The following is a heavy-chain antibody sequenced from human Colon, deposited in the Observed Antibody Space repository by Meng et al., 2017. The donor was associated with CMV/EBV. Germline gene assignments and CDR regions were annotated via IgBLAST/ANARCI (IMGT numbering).Heavy chain of an antibody. Sequence: AYGFTGSSTYMSCVLQAPGEGLEWVSIIYSGGSTYSADSVKGRFTISRDDSKNTLYLQMNSLRAEDTAVYYCARGDGSSGYSYLFDYWGQGTLVTVSS. CDR2: IYSGGST. CDR3: ARGDGSSGYSYLFDY. J-gene: IGHJ4*02. D-gene: IGHD3-22*01. V-gene: IGHV3-66*02. CDR1: GFTGSSTY.